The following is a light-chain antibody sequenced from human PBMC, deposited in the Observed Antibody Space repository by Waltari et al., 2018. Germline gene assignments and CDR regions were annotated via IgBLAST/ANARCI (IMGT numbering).Light chain of an antibody. CDR1: SSNIGSPYN. Sequence: QSVLTQPPSVSGAPGQRVTISCTGSSSNIGSPYNLHWYQQVPGRAPKLLIYDDSHRPSGVPDRFSGSKSGTSASLAITGLQAEDEAEYFCQSYDSGLNGLFFGGGTKVTVL. CDR3: QSYDSGLNGLF. CDR2: DDS. J-gene: IGLJ2*01. V-gene: IGLV1-40*01.